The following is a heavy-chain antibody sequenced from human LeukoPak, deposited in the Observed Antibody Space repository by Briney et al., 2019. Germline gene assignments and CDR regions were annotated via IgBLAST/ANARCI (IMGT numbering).Heavy chain of an antibody. V-gene: IGHV4-4*07. CDR2: IYTSENT. D-gene: IGHD4-17*01. CDR3: AREGDYGDYSKSFYYMDV. Sequence: PSETLSLTCTVSGVYIGSYYWSWIRQPAGKGLKWIGRIYTSENTDYNPSLKSRVTMSVDMSTSQFSLTLTSVTAADTAVYYCAREGDYGDYSKSFYYMDVWGKGTTVTVSS. J-gene: IGHJ6*03. CDR1: GVYIGSYY.